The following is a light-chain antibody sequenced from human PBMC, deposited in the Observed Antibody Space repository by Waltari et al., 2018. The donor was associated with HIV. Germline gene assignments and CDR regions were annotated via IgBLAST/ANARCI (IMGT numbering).Light chain of an antibody. J-gene: IGLJ3*02. CDR2: SNN. Sequence: QSVLTQPPSASGTPGQRVTISCSGSSSKIGSNTVNWYQQLPGTAPKLLIYSNNLRPPGVPDRFSGSNSGTSASLAISGLQSEDEADYYCAAWHDSLNGSWVFGGGTKLTVL. CDR3: AAWHDSLNGSWV. CDR1: SSKIGSNT. V-gene: IGLV1-44*01.